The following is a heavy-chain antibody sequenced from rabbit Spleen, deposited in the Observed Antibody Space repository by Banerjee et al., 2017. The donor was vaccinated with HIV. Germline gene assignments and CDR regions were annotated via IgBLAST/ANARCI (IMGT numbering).Heavy chain of an antibody. CDR1: GVSFSSSSY. CDR3: ARDTSSSFSSYGMDL. CDR2: IDTGSSGFT. D-gene: IGHD1-1*01. V-gene: IGHV1S40*01. Sequence: QSLEESGGDLVKPGASLTLTCTASGVSFSSSSYMCWVRQAPGKGLGWIACIDTGSSGFTYFATWAKGRFTCSKTSSTTVTLQMTRLTAADTATYFCARDTSSSFSSYGMDLWGPGTLVTVS. J-gene: IGHJ6*01.